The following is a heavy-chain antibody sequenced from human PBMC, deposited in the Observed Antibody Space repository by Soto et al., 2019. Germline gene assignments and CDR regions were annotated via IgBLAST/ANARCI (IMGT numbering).Heavy chain of an antibody. CDR1: GFTFSDYY. CDR3: ASGGFSYSGSYYYFDY. V-gene: IGHV3-11*06. D-gene: IGHD1-26*01. Sequence: GGSLRLSCAASGFTFSDYYMSWIRQAPGKGLEWVSYISSSSSYTNYADSVKGRFTISRDNAKNSLYLQMNSLRAEDTAVYYCASGGFSYSGSYYYFDYWGQGTLVTVSS. CDR2: ISSSSSYT. J-gene: IGHJ4*02.